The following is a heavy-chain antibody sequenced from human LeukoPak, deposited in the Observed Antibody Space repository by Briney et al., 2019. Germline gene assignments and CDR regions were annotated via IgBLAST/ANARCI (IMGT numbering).Heavy chain of an antibody. Sequence: GGSLRLSCAASGFTFSSYAMSWVRQAPGKGLEWVSAISGSGGSTYYADSVKGRFTISRDNAKNSLYLQMNSLRAEDTAVYYCARDAKYYYDSSGYHNNDYWGQGTLVTVSS. CDR1: GFTFSSYA. D-gene: IGHD3-22*01. J-gene: IGHJ4*02. CDR3: ARDAKYYYDSSGYHNNDY. CDR2: ISGSGGST. V-gene: IGHV3-23*01.